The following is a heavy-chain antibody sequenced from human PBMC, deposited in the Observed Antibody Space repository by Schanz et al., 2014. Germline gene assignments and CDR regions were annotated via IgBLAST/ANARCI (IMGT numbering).Heavy chain of an antibody. CDR2: IGGSGDST. V-gene: IGHV3-23*01. CDR3: ARDKGGYYPFDY. J-gene: IGHJ4*02. CDR1: GFTFSNHA. Sequence: EVHLLESGGGLVQPGGSLRLSCAASGFTFSNHALSWVRQAPGKGLEWVSGIGGSGDSTHYADSVKGRFIISRDNAKNSLYLQMNSLRAEDTAVYYCARDKGGYYPFDYWGQGTLVNVSS. D-gene: IGHD3-3*01.